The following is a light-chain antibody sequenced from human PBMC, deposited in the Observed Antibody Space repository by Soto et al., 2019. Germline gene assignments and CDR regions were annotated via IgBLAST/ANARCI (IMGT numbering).Light chain of an antibody. J-gene: IGLJ2*01. CDR3: CSYAGSDNFVV. V-gene: IGLV2-8*01. CDR2: EVT. CDR1: SSDVGGYNY. Sequence: QSVLTQPPSASGSPGQSVTISCTGTSSDVGGYNYVSWYQQHPGKAPKLMIYEVTKRPSGVPDRFSGSKSGNTASLTVSGLQADDEADYFCCSYAGSDNFVVFGGGTKVTVL.